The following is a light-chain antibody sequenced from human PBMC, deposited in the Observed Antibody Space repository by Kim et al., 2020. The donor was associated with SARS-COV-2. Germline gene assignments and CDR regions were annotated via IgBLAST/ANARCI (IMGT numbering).Light chain of an antibody. CDR3: QQYNTYPRT. CDR1: QYIKRR. Sequence: ASAGDGVTITCRASQYIKRRLAWYQQKPGKAPRVLISNASTLASGVPSTFSGSGSGTDFTLTISSLQSDDFATYYCQQYNTYPRTFGQGTKVDIK. V-gene: IGKV1-5*03. J-gene: IGKJ1*01. CDR2: NAS.